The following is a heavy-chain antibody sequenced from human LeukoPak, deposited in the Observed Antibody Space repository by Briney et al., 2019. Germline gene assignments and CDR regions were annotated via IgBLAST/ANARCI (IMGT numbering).Heavy chain of an antibody. V-gene: IGHV4-30-2*01. Sequence: PSETLSLTCSVSGGSISSGGYSWSWIRQPPGKGLEWIGYIYHSGSTYYNPSLKSRVTISVDRSKNQFSLKLSSVTAADTAVYYCARDVGAERGYSYGPVWWFDPWGQGTLVTASS. CDR2: IYHSGST. D-gene: IGHD5-18*01. CDR3: ARDVGAERGYSYGPVWWFDP. J-gene: IGHJ5*02. CDR1: GGSISSGGYS.